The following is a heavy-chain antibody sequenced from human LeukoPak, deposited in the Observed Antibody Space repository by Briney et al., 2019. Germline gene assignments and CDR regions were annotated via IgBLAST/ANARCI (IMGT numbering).Heavy chain of an antibody. CDR2: TYYRSKGYS. CDR3: ARDAGWEILHAFDI. CDR1: GDSVSSNSAA. Sequence: SQTLSLTCAISGDSVSSNSAAWHWIRQSPSRGLEWLGRTYYRSKGYSEYAGSVRGRITINADTSKNQFSLQLYSVTPDDTAVYYCARDAGWEILHAFDIWGQGTMVTVSS. J-gene: IGHJ3*02. D-gene: IGHD1-26*01. V-gene: IGHV6-1*01.